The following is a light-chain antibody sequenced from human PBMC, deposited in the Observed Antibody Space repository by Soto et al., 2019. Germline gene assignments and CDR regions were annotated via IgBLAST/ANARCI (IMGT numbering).Light chain of an antibody. CDR1: QGISSY. Sequence: AIRMTQSPSSFSASTGDRVTITCRASQGISSYLAWYQQKPGKAPKLLIYAASTLQSGVPSRFSGSGSGTDFTRTISFLQSEDFSTHYCKQYYSYPFTFGPGTKVDIK. J-gene: IGKJ3*01. CDR3: KQYYSYPFT. CDR2: AAS. V-gene: IGKV1-8*01.